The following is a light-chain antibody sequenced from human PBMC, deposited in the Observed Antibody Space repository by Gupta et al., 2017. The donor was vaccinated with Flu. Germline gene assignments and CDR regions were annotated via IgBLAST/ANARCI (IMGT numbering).Light chain of an antibody. J-gene: IGLJ3*02. V-gene: IGLV1-40*01. Sequence: QSVLTPPPSVSAAPGQRVTISCTGSSSNIGAGYDVHWYQQLPGRAPKVLIYGSSNRPSGVPDRFVGSKSGISASLAITGLQAEDEADYYCQAYDTSLSGGVFGGGTKVTAL. CDR1: SSNIGAGYD. CDR3: QAYDTSLSGGV. CDR2: GSS.